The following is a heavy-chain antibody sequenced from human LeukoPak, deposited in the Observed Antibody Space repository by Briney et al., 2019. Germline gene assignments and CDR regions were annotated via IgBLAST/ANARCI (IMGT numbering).Heavy chain of an antibody. V-gene: IGHV3-30*03. Sequence: GRSLRLSCAASGFTFSSYGMHWVRQAPGKGLEWVAVISYDGSNKYYADSVKGRFTISRDNAKNSLYLQMNSLRAEDTAVYYCARGSPGDYYYYGMDVWGQGTTVTVSS. CDR2: ISYDGSNK. CDR3: ARGSPGDYYYYGMDV. J-gene: IGHJ6*02. D-gene: IGHD3-10*01. CDR1: GFTFSSYG.